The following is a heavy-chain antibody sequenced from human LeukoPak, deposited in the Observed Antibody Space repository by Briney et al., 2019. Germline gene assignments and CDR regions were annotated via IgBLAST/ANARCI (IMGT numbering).Heavy chain of an antibody. Sequence: GGSLRLSCTASGFTFSSYAMHWVRQAPGKGLEWVSVISHDGATNKYYAVSVKGRFTISRDNSKNTVNLRMNSLRVEDTAVYYCARDPSRFGELGFNDLWGQGTLVTVSS. CDR2: ISHDGATNK. V-gene: IGHV3-30-3*01. CDR1: GFTFSSYA. CDR3: ARDPSRFGELGFNDL. D-gene: IGHD3-10*01. J-gene: IGHJ5*02.